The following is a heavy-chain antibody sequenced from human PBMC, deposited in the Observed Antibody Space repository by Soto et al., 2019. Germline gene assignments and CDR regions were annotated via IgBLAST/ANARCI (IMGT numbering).Heavy chain of an antibody. J-gene: IGHJ4*02. CDR2: ITYDGSNK. D-gene: IGHD1-7*01. V-gene: IGHV3-30*18. Sequence: GGSLRLSCQASGFNFDNYGMHWVRQAPGKGLEWVAVITYDGSNKYYADSVKGRFTISRDNSKNTPSLHLNTLKPEDTAVYHCAKDRVGGTFYTPLGFWGQGTLVTVSS. CDR1: GFNFDNYG. CDR3: AKDRVGGTFYTPLGF.